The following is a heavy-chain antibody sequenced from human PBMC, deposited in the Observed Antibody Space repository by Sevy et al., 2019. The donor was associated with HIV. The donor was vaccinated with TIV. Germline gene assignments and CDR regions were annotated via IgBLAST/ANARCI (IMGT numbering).Heavy chain of an antibody. CDR1: GYTFTSYD. Sequence: ASVKVSCKASGYTFTSYDINWVRQATGQGLEWMGWMNPNSGNTGYAQKFQGRVTMTRNTSISTAYMELSSLRSEDTAVYYYARGGRIYSSTKTPVDPWGQGTLVTVSS. CDR3: ARGGRIYSSTKTPVDP. D-gene: IGHD6-13*01. V-gene: IGHV1-8*01. J-gene: IGHJ5*02. CDR2: MNPNSGNT.